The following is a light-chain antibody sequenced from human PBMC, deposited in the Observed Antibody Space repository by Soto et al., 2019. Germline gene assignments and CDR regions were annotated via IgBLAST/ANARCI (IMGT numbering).Light chain of an antibody. CDR3: QQYNMWPPRT. Sequence: EIVMTQSPATLSVSPGERATLSCRASQSISSNLAWYQQKSGQAPRLLIYGASTRATGIPARFSGSGSGTDFTLTISSLQSEDFAVYYCQQYNMWPPRTFGGGTKVEIK. CDR2: GAS. CDR1: QSISSN. J-gene: IGKJ4*01. V-gene: IGKV3-15*01.